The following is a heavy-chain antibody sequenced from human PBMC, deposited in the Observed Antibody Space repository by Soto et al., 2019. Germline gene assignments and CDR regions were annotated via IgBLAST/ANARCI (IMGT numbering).Heavy chain of an antibody. CDR3: ARGTEDFWSGPTTFDP. D-gene: IGHD3-3*01. Sequence: SETLSLTCTVSGGSISSGGYYWSWIRQHPGKGLEWIGYIYYSGSTYYNPSLKSRVTISVDTSKNQFSLKLSSVTAADTAVYYCARGTEDFWSGPTTFDPWGQGTLVTVSS. V-gene: IGHV4-31*03. CDR1: GGSISSGGYY. CDR2: IYYSGST. J-gene: IGHJ5*02.